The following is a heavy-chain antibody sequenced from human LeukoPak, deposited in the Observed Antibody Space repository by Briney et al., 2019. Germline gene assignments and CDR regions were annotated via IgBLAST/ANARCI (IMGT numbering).Heavy chain of an antibody. D-gene: IGHD6-13*01. V-gene: IGHV3-48*03. CDR3: ARERAAAGYY. Sequence: GGSLRLSCAASGFTFSSYGMDWVRQAPGKGLEWVSYISSSGSTIYYADSVKGRFTISRDNAKNSLYLQMNSLRAEDTAVYYCARERAAAGYYWGQGTLVTVSS. J-gene: IGHJ4*02. CDR1: GFTFSSYG. CDR2: ISSSGSTI.